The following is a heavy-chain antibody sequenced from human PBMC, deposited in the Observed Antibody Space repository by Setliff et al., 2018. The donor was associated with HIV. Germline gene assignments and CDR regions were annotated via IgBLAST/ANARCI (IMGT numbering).Heavy chain of an antibody. V-gene: IGHV4-34*01. J-gene: IGHJ4*02. CDR2: INHSGSI. D-gene: IGHD6-13*01. Sequence: SETLSLTCAVYGGSFSGYYWSWIRQPPGKGLEWIGEINHSGSINYNPSLERRVTISADTSQNQFSLNLTSVTAADTAVYYCAGSSSYSFDFWGQGTLVTVSS. CDR1: GGSFSGYY. CDR3: AGSSSYSFDF.